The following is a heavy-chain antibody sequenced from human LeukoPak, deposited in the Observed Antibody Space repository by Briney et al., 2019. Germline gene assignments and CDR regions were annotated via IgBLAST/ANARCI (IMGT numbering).Heavy chain of an antibody. D-gene: IGHD3-22*01. J-gene: IGHJ4*02. CDR2: IYYSGST. CDR1: GGSISSYY. V-gene: IGHV4-59*08. Sequence: SETLSLTCTVSGGSISSYYWSWIRQPPGKGLEWIGYIYYSGSTNYNPSLKSRVTISVDTSKNKFSLKLSSVTAADTAVYYCARRALSSGYYYFDYWGQGTLVTVSS. CDR3: ARRALSSGYYYFDY.